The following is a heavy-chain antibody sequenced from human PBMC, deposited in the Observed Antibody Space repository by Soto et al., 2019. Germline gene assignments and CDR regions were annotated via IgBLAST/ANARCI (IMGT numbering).Heavy chain of an antibody. CDR2: ISKDGDIK. CDR3: TNWNYPQSD. CDR1: GFTFNTHG. V-gene: IGHV3-30*18. D-gene: IGHD1-7*01. Sequence: PGGALKISFAASGFTFNTHGMHRVRQAPGKGLEWVAVISKDGDIKFYADSMKGRFTISRDNSKNTLYLQVNSLRPEDTAVYYCTNWNYPQSDWGQGTRVTVSS. J-gene: IGHJ4*02.